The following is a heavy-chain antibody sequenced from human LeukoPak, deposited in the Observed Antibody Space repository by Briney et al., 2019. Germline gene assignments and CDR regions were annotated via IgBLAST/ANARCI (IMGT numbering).Heavy chain of an antibody. J-gene: IGHJ5*02. CDR2: IYYSGST. CDR1: GGSISSGDYY. V-gene: IGHV4-30-4*01. D-gene: IGHD3-9*01. CDR3: ARDSLRYQPRGWFDP. Sequence: PSQTLSLTCTVSGGSISSGDYYWSWIRQPPGKGLEWIGYIYYSGSTYYNPSLKSRVTISVDTSKNQFSLKLSSVTAADTAVYYCARDSLRYQPRGWFDPWGQGTLVTVSS.